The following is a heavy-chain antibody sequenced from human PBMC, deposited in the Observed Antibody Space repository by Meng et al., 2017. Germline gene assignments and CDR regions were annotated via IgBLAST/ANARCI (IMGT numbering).Heavy chain of an antibody. D-gene: IGHD5-18*01. J-gene: IGHJ4*02. CDR3: ARALRGYSYGFDY. Sequence: SVKVSCKASGGTFSSYAISWVRQAPGQGLEWMGGIIPIFGTANYAQKFQGRVTITADESTSTAYMELSSLRSEDTAVYYCARALRGYSYGFDYRGQGALVTVSS. CDR2: IIPIFGTA. CDR1: GGTFSSYA. V-gene: IGHV1-69*13.